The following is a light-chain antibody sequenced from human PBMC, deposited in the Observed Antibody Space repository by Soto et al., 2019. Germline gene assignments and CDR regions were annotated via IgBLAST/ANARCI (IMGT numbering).Light chain of an antibody. CDR2: VAS. V-gene: IGKV1-33*01. Sequence: DIQMTQSPSSLSASVGDRVTITCQASQDISNHLNWYQQKPGKAPKLLIYVASNLDTGVPSRFSGSGSGTELTFTISSLQHEDVATSYCQLYDNLLLTFAGGTKV. J-gene: IGKJ4*01. CDR3: QLYDNLLLT. CDR1: QDISNH.